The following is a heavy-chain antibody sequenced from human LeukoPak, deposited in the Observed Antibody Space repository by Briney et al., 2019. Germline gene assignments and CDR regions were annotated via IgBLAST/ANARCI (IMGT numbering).Heavy chain of an antibody. CDR2: ISAYNGNT. D-gene: IGHD2/OR15-2a*01. CDR3: ARVRVIPTSRGPAQKGYYFDY. CDR1: GYTFTSYG. V-gene: IGHV1-18*01. J-gene: IGHJ4*02. Sequence: GASVKVSCKASGYTFTSYGISWVRQAPGQGLEWMGWISAYNGNTNYAQKLQGRVTMTTDTSTSTAYMELRSLRSDDTAVYYCARVRVIPTSRGPAQKGYYFDYWGQGTLVTVSS.